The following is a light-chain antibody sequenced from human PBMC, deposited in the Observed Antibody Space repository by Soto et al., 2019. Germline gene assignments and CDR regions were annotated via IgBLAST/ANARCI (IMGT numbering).Light chain of an antibody. V-gene: IGLV2-8*01. CDR2: EVS. CDR3: CSYAGSNNLV. Sequence: QSALTQPPSASGSPGQSVTISCTGTSSDVGGYKYVSWYQQHPGKAPKLMIFEVSKRPSGVPDPFSGSKSGDSASLTVSGLQAEDEAYYYCCSYAGSNNLVFGGGTQLTVL. J-gene: IGLJ2*01. CDR1: SSDVGGYKY.